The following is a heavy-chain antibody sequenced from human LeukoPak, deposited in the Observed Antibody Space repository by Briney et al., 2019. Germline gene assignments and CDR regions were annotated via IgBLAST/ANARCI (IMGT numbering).Heavy chain of an antibody. D-gene: IGHD3-9*01. CDR3: ARGGAHINYDIWAGPKSWFDP. CDR2: ISSSSSTI. Sequence: PGGSLRLSCAASGFTFSSYSMNWVRQAPGKGLEWVSYISSSSSTIYYADSVKGRFTISRDNAKNSLYLQMNSLRDEDTAVYYCARGGAHINYDIWAGPKSWFDPWGQGTLVTVSS. V-gene: IGHV3-48*02. J-gene: IGHJ5*02. CDR1: GFTFSSYS.